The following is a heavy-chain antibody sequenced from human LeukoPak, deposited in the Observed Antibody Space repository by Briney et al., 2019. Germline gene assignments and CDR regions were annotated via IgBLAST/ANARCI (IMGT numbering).Heavy chain of an antibody. D-gene: IGHD3-9*01. V-gene: IGHV1-8*01. CDR2: MNPNSGNT. Sequence: ASVKVSCKASGYTFTSYDINWVRQATGQGLEWMGWMNPNSGNTGYAQKFQGRVTMTRNTSISTAYMELSSLRSEDTAVYYCARGVRARYYGILTGYYPYYYYYMDAWGKGTTVTISS. CDR1: GYTFTSYD. CDR3: ARGVRARYYGILTGYYPYYYYYMDA. J-gene: IGHJ6*03.